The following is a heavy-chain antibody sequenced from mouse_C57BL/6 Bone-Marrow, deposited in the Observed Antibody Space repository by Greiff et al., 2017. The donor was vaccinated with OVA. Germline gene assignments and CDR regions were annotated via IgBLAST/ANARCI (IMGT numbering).Heavy chain of an antibody. CDR1: GYTFTDYN. V-gene: IGHV1-18*01. Sequence: EVQLQQSGPELVKPGASVKIPCKASGYTFTDYNMDWVKQSHGKSLEWIGDINPNNGGTIYNQKFKGKATLTVDKSSSTAYMELRSLTSEDTAVYYCARAHIYYDYDVGFAYWGQGTLVTVSA. CDR2: INPNNGGT. CDR3: ARAHIYYDYDVGFAY. D-gene: IGHD2-4*01. J-gene: IGHJ3*01.